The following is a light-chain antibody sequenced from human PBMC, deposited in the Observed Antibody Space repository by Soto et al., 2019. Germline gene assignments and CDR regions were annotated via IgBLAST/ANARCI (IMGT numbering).Light chain of an antibody. CDR3: QSSDSSLSGYV. CDR2: GNS. CDR1: SSNTGAGYD. V-gene: IGLV1-40*01. Sequence: QSVLTQPPSVSGAPGQRVTISCTGSSSNTGAGYDVHWYRQLPGTAPKLLIYGNSNRPSGVPDRFSGSKSGTSASLAITGLQAEDEADYYCQSSDSSLSGYVFGTGTKVTVL. J-gene: IGLJ1*01.